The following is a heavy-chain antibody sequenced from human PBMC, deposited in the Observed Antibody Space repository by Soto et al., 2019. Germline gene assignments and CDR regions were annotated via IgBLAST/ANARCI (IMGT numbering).Heavy chain of an antibody. Sequence: PSETLSLTCTVSVDSISSGDYYWTWFRQSPGKGPEWIGYIYYSGSTHYNPSLKSRLTMSVDTSKSQFSLKLSSVTAADTAVYYCARVPNYYDTSGYVYWGQGTLVTVSS. V-gene: IGHV4-30-4*01. D-gene: IGHD3-22*01. CDR3: ARVPNYYDTSGYVY. CDR1: VDSISSGDYY. CDR2: IYYSGST. J-gene: IGHJ4*02.